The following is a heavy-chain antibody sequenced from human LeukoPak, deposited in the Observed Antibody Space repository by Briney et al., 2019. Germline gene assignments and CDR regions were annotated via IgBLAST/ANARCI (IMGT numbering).Heavy chain of an antibody. D-gene: IGHD2-2*01. CDR1: GFTFSSYS. Sequence: KAGGSLRLSCAASGFTFSSYSMTWVRQAPGKGLEWVSSISSSSSYIYYADSVKGRFTISRDNAKNSLYLQMNSLRAEDTAVYYCARVSVPAAKNWFDPWGQGTLVTVSS. J-gene: IGHJ5*02. V-gene: IGHV3-21*01. CDR2: ISSSSSYI. CDR3: ARVSVPAAKNWFDP.